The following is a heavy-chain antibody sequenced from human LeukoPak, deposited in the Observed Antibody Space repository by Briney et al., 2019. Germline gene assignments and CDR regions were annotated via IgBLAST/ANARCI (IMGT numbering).Heavy chain of an antibody. CDR3: ARDGMATIAGYYFDY. CDR2: IYYSGST. V-gene: IGHV4-39*07. J-gene: IGHJ4*02. D-gene: IGHD5-24*01. Sequence: PSETLSLTCTVSGGSFSRSSYYWDWIRQPPGKGLEWIGSIYYSGSTSYNPSLKSRVTISVDTSKNQFSLKVSSVAAADTAVYYCARDGMATIAGYYFDYWGQGTLVTVSS. CDR1: GGSFSRSSYY.